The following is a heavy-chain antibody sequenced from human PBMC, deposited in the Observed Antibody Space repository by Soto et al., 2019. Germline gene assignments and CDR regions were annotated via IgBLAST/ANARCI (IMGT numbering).Heavy chain of an antibody. CDR2: IIPIFGTA. CDR1: GGTFSSYA. Sequence: QAQLVQSGAEVKKPGSSVKVSCKASGGTFSSYAISWVRQAPGQGLEWMGGIIPIFGTANYAQKFQGRVTITADESTSTAYMELSSLRSEDTAVYYCARDITGTGNYYYGMDVWGQGTTVTVSS. V-gene: IGHV1-69*01. J-gene: IGHJ6*02. CDR3: ARDITGTGNYYYGMDV. D-gene: IGHD1-7*01.